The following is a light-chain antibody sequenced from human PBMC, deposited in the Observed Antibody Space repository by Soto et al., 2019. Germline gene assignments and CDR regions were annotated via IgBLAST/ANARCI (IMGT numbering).Light chain of an antibody. Sequence: QSALTQPPSVSGSPGQSVTISCTGTSSDVGGYNRVSWYQQPPGKAPKLLIYDVSNRPSGGSPRFSGSKSGNTASLTISGLAADDEADYCCTYYATGSAYVFGPGTKLTVL. CDR1: SSDVGGYNR. J-gene: IGLJ1*01. CDR3: TYYATGSAYV. V-gene: IGLV2-18*01. CDR2: DVS.